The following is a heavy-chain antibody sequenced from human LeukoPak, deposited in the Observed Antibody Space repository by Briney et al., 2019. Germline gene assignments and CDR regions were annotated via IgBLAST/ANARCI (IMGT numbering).Heavy chain of an antibody. Sequence: SETLSLTCAVYGGSFSGYYWSWIRQPPGKGLEWIGEINHSGSSNYNPSLKSRVTISVDTSKSQFSLKLGSVTAADTAVYYCARGEDGDYYFQHWGQGTLVTVSS. CDR1: GGSFSGYY. V-gene: IGHV4-34*01. CDR3: ARGEDGDYYFQH. J-gene: IGHJ1*01. CDR2: INHSGSS. D-gene: IGHD4-17*01.